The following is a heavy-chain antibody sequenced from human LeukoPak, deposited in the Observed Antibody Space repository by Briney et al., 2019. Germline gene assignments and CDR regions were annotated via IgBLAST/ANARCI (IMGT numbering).Heavy chain of an antibody. CDR2: IWYDGSNK. J-gene: IGHJ4*02. CDR3: AKDDGGADY. CDR1: GFTFSSYG. Sequence: PGGSLRLSCAASGFTFSSYGMHWVRQAPGKGLEWVAVIWYDGSNKYYADSVKGRFTISRDNSKNTLYLQINSLRAEDTAVYYCAKDDGGADYWGQGTLVTVSS. V-gene: IGHV3-33*06. D-gene: IGHD4-23*01.